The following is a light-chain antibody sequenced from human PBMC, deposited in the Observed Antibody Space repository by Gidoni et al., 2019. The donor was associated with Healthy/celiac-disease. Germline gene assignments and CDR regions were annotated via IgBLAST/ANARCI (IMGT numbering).Light chain of an antibody. CDR3: QQSYSTLRT. V-gene: IGKV1-39*01. CDR2: AAS. Sequence: DIQTPQSPSSLSASVGDRVTITSRASQSIRSYLNWYQQKPGQAPKLLIYAASSLQSGVPARFSGSGSGTDFTLTISSLQPEDFATYYCQQSYSTLRTFGQGTKVEIK. J-gene: IGKJ1*01. CDR1: QSIRSY.